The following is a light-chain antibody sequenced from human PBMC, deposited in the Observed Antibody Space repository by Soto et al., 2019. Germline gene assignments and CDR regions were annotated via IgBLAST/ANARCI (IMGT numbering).Light chain of an antibody. V-gene: IGLV3-21*04. CDR2: YDS. J-gene: IGLJ2*01. Sequence: SYELTQPPSVSVAPGGMARITCGGNNIGSESVHWYQQKPGQAPVVVIYYDSDRPSGIPERFSGSKSGNTATLTISRVEAGDEADYYCQVWDSSSDHVVFGGGTKVTVL. CDR1: NIGSES. CDR3: QVWDSSSDHVV.